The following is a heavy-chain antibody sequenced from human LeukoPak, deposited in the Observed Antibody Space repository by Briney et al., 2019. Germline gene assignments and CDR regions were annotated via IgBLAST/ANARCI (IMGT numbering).Heavy chain of an antibody. V-gene: IGHV3-30*18. Sequence: PGGSLRLSCAASGFTFSRYGMHWVRQAPGKGLEWVAVISYDGSNKYYADSVKGRFTISRDNSKNTLYLQMNSLRAEDTAVYYCAKVHSSGWFDYWGQGTLVSVSS. CDR2: ISYDGSNK. D-gene: IGHD6-19*01. CDR3: AKVHSSGWFDY. J-gene: IGHJ4*02. CDR1: GFTFSRYG.